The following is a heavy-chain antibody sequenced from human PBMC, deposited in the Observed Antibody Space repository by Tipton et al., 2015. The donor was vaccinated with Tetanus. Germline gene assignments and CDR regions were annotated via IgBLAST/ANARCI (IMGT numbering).Heavy chain of an antibody. CDR1: GFTFSSYG. CDR2: ISYDGSNK. CDR3: ARAIPRDPYYFDY. Sequence: SLRLSCAASGFTFSSYGMHWVRQAPGKGLEWVAVISYDGSNKYYADSVKGRFTISRDNSKNTLYLQMNSLRAEDTAVYYCARAIPRDPYYFDYWGQGTLVTVSS. V-gene: IGHV3-30*03. J-gene: IGHJ4*02. D-gene: IGHD2-2*02.